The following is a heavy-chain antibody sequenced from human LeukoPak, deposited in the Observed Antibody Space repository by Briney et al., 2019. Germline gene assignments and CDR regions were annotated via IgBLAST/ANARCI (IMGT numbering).Heavy chain of an antibody. V-gene: IGHV3-23*01. CDR1: GFTFSSYA. CDR3: AKGSYYDSSGSFYFDY. J-gene: IGHJ4*02. CDR2: ISGSGGAT. D-gene: IGHD3-22*01. Sequence: GGSLRLSCAASGFTFSSYALSWVRQAPGKGLEWVSAISGSGGATYYADSVKGRFTMSRDNSKNTLYLQMNSLRAEDTAVYYCAKGSYYDSSGSFYFDYWGQGTLVTVSS.